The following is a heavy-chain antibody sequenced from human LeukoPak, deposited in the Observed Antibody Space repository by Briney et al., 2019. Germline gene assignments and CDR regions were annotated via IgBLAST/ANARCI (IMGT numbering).Heavy chain of an antibody. J-gene: IGHJ4*02. Sequence: PSETLSLTCAVYGGSFSGYYWSWIRQPPGEGLEWIGEINHSGSTNYNPSLKSRVTISVDTSKNQFSLKLSSVTAADTAVYYCAREETRRLLLRTTHFDYWGQGTLVTVSS. D-gene: IGHD2-15*01. CDR2: INHSGST. CDR1: GGSFSGYY. CDR3: AREETRRLLLRTTHFDY. V-gene: IGHV4-34*01.